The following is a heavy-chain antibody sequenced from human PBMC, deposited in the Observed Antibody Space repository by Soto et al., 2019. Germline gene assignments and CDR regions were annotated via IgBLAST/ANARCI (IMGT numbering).Heavy chain of an antibody. CDR1: GFIFRSYG. V-gene: IGHV3-23*01. CDR3: AKDVRGHILLPDGLDV. D-gene: IGHD1-26*01. Sequence: GGSLRLSCAVSGFIFRSYGMTWVRQAPGKGLEWVSGISGSGAETYYADSVKGRFTISRGNSNNTLYMQMNSLSADGTAMYYCAKDVRGHILLPDGLDVWGQGTTVTVSS. CDR2: ISGSGAET. J-gene: IGHJ6*02.